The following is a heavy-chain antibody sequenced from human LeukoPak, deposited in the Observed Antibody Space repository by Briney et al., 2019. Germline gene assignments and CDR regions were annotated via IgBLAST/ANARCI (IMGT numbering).Heavy chain of an antibody. Sequence: SVKVSCKASGGTFSSYAISWVRQAPGQGLEWMGRIIPILGIANYAQKFQGRVTITADKSTSTAYMELSRLRSEDTAVYYCARGGDILTPGMDVWGQGTTVTVSS. CDR1: GGTFSSYA. J-gene: IGHJ6*02. CDR2: IIPILGIA. V-gene: IGHV1-69*04. D-gene: IGHD3-9*01. CDR3: ARGGDILTPGMDV.